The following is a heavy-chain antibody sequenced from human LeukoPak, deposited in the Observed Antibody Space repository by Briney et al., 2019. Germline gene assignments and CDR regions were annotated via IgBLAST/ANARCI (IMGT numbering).Heavy chain of an antibody. CDR1: GFTFSSYA. V-gene: IGHV3-23*01. CDR3: ARKRGSFYAFDI. Sequence: PGGSLRLSCAASGFTFSSYAMSWVRQAPGKGLEWVSAISGSGGSTYYADSMKGRFTISRDNSKNTLYLQMNSLRAEDTAVYYCARKRGSFYAFDIWGQGTMVTVSS. J-gene: IGHJ3*02. CDR2: ISGSGGST. D-gene: IGHD1-26*01.